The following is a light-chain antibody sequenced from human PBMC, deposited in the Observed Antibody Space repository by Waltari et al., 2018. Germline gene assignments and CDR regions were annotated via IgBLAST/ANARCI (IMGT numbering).Light chain of an antibody. CDR1: QSIGTF. J-gene: IGKJ1*01. V-gene: IGKV3-20*01. Sequence: EIVLTQSPGTPSLSPGERVTLSCRASQSIGTFLAWYQKKPGQPPRLLIYGASSRAAGIPDRGSGSGYGTDFSLTISRREPEDFAVYYCQHYVRLPVTFGQGTKVQIK. CDR3: QHYVRLPVT. CDR2: GAS.